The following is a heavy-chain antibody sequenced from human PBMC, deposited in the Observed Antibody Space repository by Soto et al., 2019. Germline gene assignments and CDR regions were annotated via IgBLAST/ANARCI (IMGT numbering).Heavy chain of an antibody. D-gene: IGHD3-3*01. CDR1: GYTFTSYY. CDR2: INPSGGST. V-gene: IGHV1-46*01. J-gene: IGHJ4*02. CDR3: ARTPVDFWSGYPQYYFDY. Sequence: XVKVSCKASGYTFTSYYMHWVRQAPGQGLEWMGIINPSGGSTSYAQKFQGRVTMTRDTSTSTVYMELSSLRSEDTDVYYCARTPVDFWSGYPQYYFDYWGQGTLVTVSS.